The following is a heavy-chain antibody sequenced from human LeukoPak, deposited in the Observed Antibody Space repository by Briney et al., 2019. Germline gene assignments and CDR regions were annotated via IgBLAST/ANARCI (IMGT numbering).Heavy chain of an antibody. V-gene: IGHV3-11*01. D-gene: IGHD1-26*01. CDR3: ARAVGATRPYYFDY. Sequence: PGGSLRLSCAASGFTFSDYYMSWIRQAPGKGLEWVSYISSSGSTIYYADSVKGRFTISRDNAKNSLYLQMNSLRAEDTAVYYYARAVGATRPYYFDYWGQGTLVTVSS. J-gene: IGHJ4*02. CDR1: GFTFSDYY. CDR2: ISSSGSTI.